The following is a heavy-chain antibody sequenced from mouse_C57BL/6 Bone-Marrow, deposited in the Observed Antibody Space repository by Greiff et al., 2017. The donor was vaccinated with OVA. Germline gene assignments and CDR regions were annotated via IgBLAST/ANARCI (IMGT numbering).Heavy chain of an antibody. Sequence: QVQLQQPGAELVKPGASVKLSCKASGYTFTSYWMHWVKQRPGRGLEWIGRIDPNSGGTKYNEKFKSKATLTVDKPSSPAYMQLSSLTSADSAVYDCARPGAYGNYVGDAMDYWGQGTSVTVSS. CDR2: IDPNSGGT. J-gene: IGHJ4*01. CDR1: GYTFTSYW. V-gene: IGHV1-72*01. D-gene: IGHD2-1*01. CDR3: ARPGAYGNYVGDAMDY.